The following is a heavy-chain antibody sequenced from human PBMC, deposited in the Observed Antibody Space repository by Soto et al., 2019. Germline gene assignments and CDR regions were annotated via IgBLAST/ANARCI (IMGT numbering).Heavy chain of an antibody. Sequence: SVKVSCKASGGTFSSYAISWVRQAPGQGLEWMGGIIPIFGTANYAQKFQGRVTITADESTSTAYMELSSLRSEDTAVYYCARTASERTYSSSWYHHYYYSYGMDVWGQGTTVTVSS. D-gene: IGHD6-13*01. V-gene: IGHV1-69*13. CDR1: GGTFSSYA. CDR3: ARTASERTYSSSWYHHYYYSYGMDV. CDR2: IIPIFGTA. J-gene: IGHJ6*02.